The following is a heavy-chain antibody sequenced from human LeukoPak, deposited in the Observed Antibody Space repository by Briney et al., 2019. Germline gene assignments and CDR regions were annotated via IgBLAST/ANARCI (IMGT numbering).Heavy chain of an antibody. V-gene: IGHV1-24*01. CDR2: FDPEDGET. Sequence: ASVKVSCKVSGYTLTELSMHWVRQAPGKGLEWMGGFDPEDGETIYAQKFQGRVTMTEDTSTDTAYMELSSLRSEDTAVYYCAARSGTLAITFYFDYWGQGTLVTVSS. D-gene: IGHD6-13*01. CDR1: GYTLTELS. CDR3: AARSGTLAITFYFDY. J-gene: IGHJ4*02.